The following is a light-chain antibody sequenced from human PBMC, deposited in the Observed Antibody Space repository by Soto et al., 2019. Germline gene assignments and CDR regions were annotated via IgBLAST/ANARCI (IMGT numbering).Light chain of an antibody. V-gene: IGKV1-39*01. J-gene: IGKJ2*01. CDR2: AAS. Sequence: DIQMTQSPSSLSASVGDRVTITCRASQSIRRYLNWYQQKPGRAPNLLIYAASNLQSGVPPRFSGSGSGTDFTLTISSLQPEDFATYYCQQSFSTPYTFGQGTKLEIK. CDR3: QQSFSTPYT. CDR1: QSIRRY.